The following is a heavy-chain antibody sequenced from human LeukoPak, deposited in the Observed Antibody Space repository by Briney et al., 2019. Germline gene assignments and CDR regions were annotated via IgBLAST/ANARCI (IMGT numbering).Heavy chain of an antibody. CDR3: ARGDIVATAFDY. CDR2: IYPGDSDT. Sequence: GAALQISCKGSGYGFTSYWIGWVRRMPGKGVEWMGIIYPGDSDTRYSPSFQGQVTISVDKSISTAYLQWSSLKASDTAMYYCARGDIVATAFDYWGQGTLVTVSS. CDR1: GYGFTSYW. V-gene: IGHV5-51*01. D-gene: IGHD5-12*01. J-gene: IGHJ4*02.